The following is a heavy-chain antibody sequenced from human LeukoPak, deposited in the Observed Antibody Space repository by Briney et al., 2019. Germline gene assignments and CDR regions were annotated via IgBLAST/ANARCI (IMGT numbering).Heavy chain of an antibody. CDR1: GLTFGDYA. CDR3: TRNGGWYADY. V-gene: IGHV3-49*03. D-gene: IGHD6-13*01. J-gene: IGHJ4*02. Sequence: GGSLRLSCTASGLTFGDYAMSWFRQAPGKGLEWVGFIRSKTYGGTPEYAASVKGRFTISRDDSKSIAYLQMSSLKTEDTAVYYCTRNGGWYADYWGQGTLVTVSS. CDR2: IRSKTYGGTP.